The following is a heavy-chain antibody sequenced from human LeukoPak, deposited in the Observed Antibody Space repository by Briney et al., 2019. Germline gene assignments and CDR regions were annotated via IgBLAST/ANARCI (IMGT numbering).Heavy chain of an antibody. CDR3: ARGGVDYGDY. V-gene: IGHV4-59*08. CDR2: IYYSGST. D-gene: IGHD3-10*01. J-gene: IGHJ4*02. Sequence: PSETLSLTCTVSGGSISSYYWSWIRQPPGKGPEWIGYIYYSGSTNYNPSLKSRVTISVDTSKNQFSLKLSSVTAADTAVYYCARGGVDYGDYWGQGTLVTVSS. CDR1: GGSISSYY.